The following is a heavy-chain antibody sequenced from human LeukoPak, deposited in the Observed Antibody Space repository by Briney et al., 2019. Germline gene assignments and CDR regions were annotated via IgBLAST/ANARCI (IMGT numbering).Heavy chain of an antibody. CDR3: ATDYGDYEPID. Sequence: PGGSLRFSCTASGVSLSNYAMHWVRRPPGRGLEWVAVISFDGTNKYYGDSVEGRFSVSRDNSKNTLYLQMNSLRPDDTAMYYCATDYGDYEPIDWGQGTLVTVSS. V-gene: IGHV3-30*04. J-gene: IGHJ4*02. CDR1: GVSLSNYA. D-gene: IGHD4-17*01. CDR2: ISFDGTNK.